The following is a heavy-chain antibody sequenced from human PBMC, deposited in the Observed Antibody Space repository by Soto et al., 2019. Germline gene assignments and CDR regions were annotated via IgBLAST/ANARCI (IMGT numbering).Heavy chain of an antibody. J-gene: IGHJ5*02. CDR3: ARTSTNWFDP. CDR1: GYNFDIYW. Sequence: PGESLKISCKGSGYNFDIYWIGWVRQMPEKGLEWMGMIYPADSNTRYSPSFQGQVTISADKSISTAYLQWSSLKASDTAIYYCARTSTNWFDPWGQGTWVPVSS. CDR2: IYPADSNT. D-gene: IGHD4-17*01. V-gene: IGHV5-51*01.